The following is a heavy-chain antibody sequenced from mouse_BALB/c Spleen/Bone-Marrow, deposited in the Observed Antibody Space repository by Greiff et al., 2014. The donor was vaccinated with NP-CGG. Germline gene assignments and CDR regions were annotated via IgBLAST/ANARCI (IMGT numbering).Heavy chain of an antibody. CDR2: ITNGGDNT. Sequence: EVKLVESGGGLVKPGGSLKLSCAASGFAFSRYDMSWVRQTPEKRLEWVAYITNGGDNTYYPDTVKGRFTISRDNAKNTLYLQMSSLKSEDTAMYYCVRHKSYYAMDYWGQGTSVTVSS. V-gene: IGHV5-12-1*01. J-gene: IGHJ4*01. CDR3: VRHKSYYAMDY. CDR1: GFAFSRYD.